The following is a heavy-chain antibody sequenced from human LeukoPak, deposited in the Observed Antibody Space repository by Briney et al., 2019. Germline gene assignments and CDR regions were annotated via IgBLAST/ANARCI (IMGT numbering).Heavy chain of an antibody. CDR2: IKQDGSEK. V-gene: IGHV3-7*01. Sequence: GGSLRLSCAASGFTFSTYWMSWVRQAPGKGLEWVANIKQDGSEKYYVDSVKGRFTISRDNAKNSLYLQMNSLRAEGTAMYYCARDSAGNDYWGQGTLVTVSS. D-gene: IGHD6-13*01. CDR1: GFTFSTYW. J-gene: IGHJ4*02. CDR3: ARDSAGNDY.